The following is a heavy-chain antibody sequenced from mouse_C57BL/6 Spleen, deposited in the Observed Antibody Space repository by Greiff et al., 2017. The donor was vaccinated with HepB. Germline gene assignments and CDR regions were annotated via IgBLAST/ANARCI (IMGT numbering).Heavy chain of an antibody. CDR1: GFTFSDYY. CDR3: ARGGYYFDY. CDR2: INYDGSST. J-gene: IGHJ2*01. V-gene: IGHV5-16*01. Sequence: EVHLVESEGGLVQPGRSMKLSCTASGFTFSDYYMAWVRQVPEKGLEWVANINYDGSSTYYLDSLKSRFIISRDNEKNILYLQMSSLKSEDTATYYCARGGYYFDYWGQGTTLTVSS.